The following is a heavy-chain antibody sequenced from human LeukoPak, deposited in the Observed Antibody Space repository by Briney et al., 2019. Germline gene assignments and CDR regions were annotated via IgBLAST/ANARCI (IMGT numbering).Heavy chain of an antibody. CDR2: ISAYNGNT. CDR1: GYTFTSYG. Sequence: GASVKVSCKASGYTFTSYGISWVRQAPGQGLEWMGWISAYNGNTNYAQKLQGRVTMTTDTSTSTAYMELRSLRSDDTAVYYCARTNYDILTGYYEMYNWFDPWGQGTLVTVSS. CDR3: ARTNYDILTGYYEMYNWFDP. D-gene: IGHD3-9*01. J-gene: IGHJ5*02. V-gene: IGHV1-18*01.